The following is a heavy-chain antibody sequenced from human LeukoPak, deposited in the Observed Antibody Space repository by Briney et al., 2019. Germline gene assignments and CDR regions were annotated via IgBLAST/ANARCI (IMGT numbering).Heavy chain of an antibody. CDR1: GYTFTSYD. CDR2: MNPSSGNT. D-gene: IGHD2-2*01. Sequence: ASVKVSCKASGYTFTSYDINWVRQATGQGLEWMGWMNPSSGNTGYAQKFQGRVTMTRNTSISTAYMELSSLRSEDTAVYYCARAIVVVPAAIVYYYGMDVWGQGTTVTVSS. CDR3: ARAIVVVPAAIVYYYGMDV. V-gene: IGHV1-8*01. J-gene: IGHJ6*02.